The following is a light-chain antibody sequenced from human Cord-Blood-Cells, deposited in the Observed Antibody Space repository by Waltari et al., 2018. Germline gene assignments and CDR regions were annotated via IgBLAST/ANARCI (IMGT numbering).Light chain of an antibody. CDR3: QQRSNWCT. J-gene: IGKJ1*01. V-gene: IGKV3-11*01. Sequence: EIVLTQSPATLSLSPGERATLSCRASQSVSSYLAWYQQKPGQAPRLLIYDASNSATGIPARCSGSGSETDFSRTICSLGPADFAVYYCQQRSNWCTFGEATTVKLK. CDR1: QSVSSY. CDR2: DAS.